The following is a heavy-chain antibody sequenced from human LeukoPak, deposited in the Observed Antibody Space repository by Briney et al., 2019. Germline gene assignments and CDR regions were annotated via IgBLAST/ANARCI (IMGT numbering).Heavy chain of an antibody. D-gene: IGHD3-10*01. CDR1: GGSFSGYY. J-gene: IGHJ3*01. V-gene: IGHV3-7*01. CDR3: ARDGVLLYF. CDR2: IKQDGSEK. Sequence: PSETLSLTCAVYGGSFSGYYWSWIRQPPGKGLEWVANIKQDGSEKYYVDSVKGRFTISRDNAKNSLYLQMNSLRAEDTAVYYCARDGVLLYFWGQGTMVTVSS.